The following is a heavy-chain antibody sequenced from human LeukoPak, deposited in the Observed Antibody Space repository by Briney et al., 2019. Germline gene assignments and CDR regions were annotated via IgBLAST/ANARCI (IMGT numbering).Heavy chain of an antibody. CDR1: GGSFSGYY. D-gene: IGHD3-3*01. Sequence: SETLSLTCAVYGGSFSGYYWSWIRQPPGKGLEWIGEINHSGSTNYNPSLKSRVTISVDTSKNQFSLKLSSVTAADTAVYYCARGGFWSGYYTPYYYYYYMDVWGKGTTVTVSS. CDR3: ARGGFWSGYYTPYYYYYYMDV. V-gene: IGHV4-34*01. J-gene: IGHJ6*03. CDR2: INHSGST.